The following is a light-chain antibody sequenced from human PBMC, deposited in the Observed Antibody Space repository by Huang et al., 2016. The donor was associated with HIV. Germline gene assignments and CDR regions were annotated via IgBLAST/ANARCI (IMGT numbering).Light chain of an antibody. CDR3: QQRSDWPPT. CDR1: QNVRNF. J-gene: IGKJ4*01. V-gene: IGKV3-11*01. CDR2: DAS. Sequence: EIVLTQSPATLSLSPGERATLSCRASQNVRNFLAWYQQRPGQAPRLLIYDASSRATGIPARYSGSGSGTDFTLTISSLEPEDFAVYYCQQRSDWPPTFGGGTEVEIK.